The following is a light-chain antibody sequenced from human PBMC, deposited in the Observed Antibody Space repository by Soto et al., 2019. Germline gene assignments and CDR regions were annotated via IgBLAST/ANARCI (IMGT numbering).Light chain of an antibody. CDR3: QEGTYWPA. J-gene: IGKJ4*01. V-gene: IGKV3-11*01. CDR1: QSVGTY. Sequence: ETVLTQSPATLSLSPGERATLSCRASQSVGTYLAWYQQKPGQAPRLLIHGASNRATGIPDRFSGSGSGTDFTLTITRLEPEDFAVYYCQEGTYWPAFGGGTKVDIK. CDR2: GAS.